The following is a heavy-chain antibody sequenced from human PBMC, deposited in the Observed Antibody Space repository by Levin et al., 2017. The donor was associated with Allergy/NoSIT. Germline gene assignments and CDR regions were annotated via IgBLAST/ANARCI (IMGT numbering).Heavy chain of an antibody. V-gene: IGHV4-39*02. CDR3: AREPYYDYVMDV. CDR2: AYYTGGT. J-gene: IGHJ6*02. CDR1: GGSISSTSHY. Sequence: SETLSLTCTVSGGSISSTSHYWGWIRQPPGKGLEWIVSAYYTGGTFYNPSLKSRVTMSVDTSKNQFSLKLSSVTAADTALYYCAREPYYDYVMDVLGQGTTVTVSS.